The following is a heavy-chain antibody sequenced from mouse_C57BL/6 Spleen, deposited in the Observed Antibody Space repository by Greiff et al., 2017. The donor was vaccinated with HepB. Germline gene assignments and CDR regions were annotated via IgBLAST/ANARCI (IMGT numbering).Heavy chain of an antibody. Sequence: VQLQQSGPELVKPGASVKISCKASGYAFSSSWMNWVKQRPGKGLEWIGRIYPGDGDTNYNGKFKGKATLTADKSSSTAYMQLSSLTSEDSAVYFCARSDYGSSGYAMDYWGQGTSVTVSS. CDR1: GYAFSSSW. J-gene: IGHJ4*01. V-gene: IGHV1-82*01. D-gene: IGHD1-1*01. CDR3: ARSDYGSSGYAMDY. CDR2: IYPGDGDT.